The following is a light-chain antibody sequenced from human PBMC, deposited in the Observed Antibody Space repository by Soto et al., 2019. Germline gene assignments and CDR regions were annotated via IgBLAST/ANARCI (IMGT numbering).Light chain of an antibody. J-gene: IGKJ5*01. CDR3: QQRSNWPIT. Sequence: IGMTQSPATLSVSPGERATLSCGASQTIYSNVAWYQQRPGQPPRLLIYRASSRATGIPARFSGSGSGTDFTLTISRLEPEDFALYYCQQRSNWPITFGQGTRLEIK. CDR2: RAS. V-gene: IGKV3-15*01. CDR1: QTIYSN.